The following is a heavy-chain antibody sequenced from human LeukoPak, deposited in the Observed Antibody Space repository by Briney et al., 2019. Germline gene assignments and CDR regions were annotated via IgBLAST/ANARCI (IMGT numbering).Heavy chain of an antibody. V-gene: IGHV5-51*01. CDR2: IYPGDSDT. CDR3: ARFGRSGSDRGYCSGGSCYSDYYYGMDV. J-gene: IGHJ6*02. CDR1: GYSFTSYW. D-gene: IGHD2-15*01. Sequence: PGESLKISCKGSGYSFTSYWIGWVRQMPGKGLEWRGIIYPGDSDTRYSPSFQGKVTISADKSISTAYLQWSSLKASDTAMYYCARFGRSGSDRGYCSGGSCYSDYYYGMDVWGQGTTVTVSS.